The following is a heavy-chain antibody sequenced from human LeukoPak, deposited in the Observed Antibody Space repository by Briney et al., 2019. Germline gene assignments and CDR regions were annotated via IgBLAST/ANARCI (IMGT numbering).Heavy chain of an antibody. CDR3: AREPYDNYYYYYGMDV. CDR2: TYYRSKWYN. Sequence: SQTLSLTCAISGDSVSSNSAAWNWSRQSPSRGLEWLGRTYYRSKWYNDYAVSVKSRITINPDTSKNQFSLQLNSVTPEDTAVYYCAREPYDNYYYYYGMDVWGQGTTVTVSS. CDR1: GDSVSSNSAA. V-gene: IGHV6-1*01. D-gene: IGHD3-22*01. J-gene: IGHJ6*02.